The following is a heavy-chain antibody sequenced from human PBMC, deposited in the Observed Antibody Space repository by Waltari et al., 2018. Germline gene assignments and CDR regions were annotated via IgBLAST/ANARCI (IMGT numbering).Heavy chain of an antibody. CDR3: ARGVVTAPLHLDH. J-gene: IGHJ4*02. CDR2: IYTSGST. CDR1: GDSINNYY. Sequence: QVHLQESGPGLVKPSETLSLTCTVSGDSINNYYCSWIRQPAGKTLEWIGRIYTSGSTSYNPSLNSRVTISLDKSQNQCSLRLTSVTAADTAVYYCARGVVTAPLHLDHWGQGTLVTVSS. D-gene: IGHD2-21*02. V-gene: IGHV4-4*07.